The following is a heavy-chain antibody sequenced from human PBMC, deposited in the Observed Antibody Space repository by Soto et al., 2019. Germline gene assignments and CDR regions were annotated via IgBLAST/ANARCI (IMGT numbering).Heavy chain of an antibody. Sequence: PSETLSLTCTVSXGAISSSSYYWGWIRQPPGKGLEWIGSFYYSGSTYYNPSLNSRVSISVDTSKNQFSLKLSSVIAADTAVYYCARHCLLYDRAPGWFDPWCQGTLVTVSS. D-gene: IGHD2-8*01. CDR1: XGAISSSSYY. J-gene: IGHJ5*02. CDR2: FYYSGST. V-gene: IGHV4-39*01. CDR3: ARHCLLYDRAPGWFDP.